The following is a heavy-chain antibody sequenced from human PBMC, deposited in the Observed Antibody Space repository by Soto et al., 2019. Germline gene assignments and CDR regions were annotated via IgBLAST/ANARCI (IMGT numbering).Heavy chain of an antibody. D-gene: IGHD3-3*01. CDR3: ATDLGFIATFGVVTPYYGMDV. Sequence: SVKVSCKASGATFSSYAISWVQQPPGQGLEWMGGIIPIFGTSNYAQKFQGRVTITADESTSTAYMELSSLRYEDTAVYYCATDLGFIATFGVVTPYYGMDVWGQGTRVTVSS. CDR1: GATFSSYA. J-gene: IGHJ6*02. CDR2: IIPIFGTS. V-gene: IGHV1-69*13.